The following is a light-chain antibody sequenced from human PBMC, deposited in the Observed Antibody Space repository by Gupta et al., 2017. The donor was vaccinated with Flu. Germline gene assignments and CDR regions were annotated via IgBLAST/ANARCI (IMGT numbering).Light chain of an antibody. V-gene: IGKV3-11*01. CDR1: QSVRNY. J-gene: IGKJ4*01. CDR3: QQRSNWLT. CDR2: DAS. Sequence: EIVLTQSPATLSLSPGERATLSCRASQSVRNYLAWYQQKPGQAPRLLIYDASNRATGIPDRFSGSGSGTDFTLTISSLEPEDFAVYYWQQRSNWLTFGGGTKVEIK.